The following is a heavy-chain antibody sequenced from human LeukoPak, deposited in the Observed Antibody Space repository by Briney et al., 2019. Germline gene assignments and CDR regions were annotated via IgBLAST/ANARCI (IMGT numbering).Heavy chain of an antibody. CDR1: GGSISSYY. J-gene: IGHJ6*02. CDR3: ARHDSSSWYYYYYGMDV. V-gene: IGHV4-4*09. Sequence: SETLSLTCTVSGGSISSYYWSWIRQPPGKGLEWIGYIYTSGSTNYNPSLKSRVTISVDTSKNQFSLKLSSVTAADTAVYYCARHDSSSWYYYYYGMDVWGQGTTVTVSS. CDR2: IYTSGST. D-gene: IGHD6-13*01.